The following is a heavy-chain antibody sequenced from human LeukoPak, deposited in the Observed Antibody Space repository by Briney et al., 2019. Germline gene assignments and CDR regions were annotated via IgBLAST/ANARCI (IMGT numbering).Heavy chain of an antibody. CDR3: ARPTAGVEATTGFDH. D-gene: IGHD1-26*01. V-gene: IGHV4-4*07. CDR1: GGSISSYY. CDR2: IYSSGST. J-gene: IGHJ4*01. Sequence: SDTLSLTCSVSGGSISSYYWSWSRQPADKGLEWIGRIYSSGSTQYNPSLDSRVTMSVDASKNHFSLKLSSVTAADTAVYYCARPTAGVEATTGFDHWGHGTLVTVAS.